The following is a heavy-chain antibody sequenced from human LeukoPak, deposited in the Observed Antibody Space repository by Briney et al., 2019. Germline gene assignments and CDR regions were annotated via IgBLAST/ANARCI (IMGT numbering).Heavy chain of an antibody. V-gene: IGHV4-4*07. Sequence: SETLSLTCTVSGGSISSYYWSWIRQPAGKGLEWIGRIYTSGSTNYNPSLKSRVTMSADTSKNQFSLKLSSVTAADTAVYYCARVAVRGYSGYAAPSYYYYMDVWGKGTTVTVSS. CDR3: ARVAVRGYSGYAAPSYYYYMDV. CDR1: GGSISSYY. J-gene: IGHJ6*03. D-gene: IGHD5-12*01. CDR2: IYTSGST.